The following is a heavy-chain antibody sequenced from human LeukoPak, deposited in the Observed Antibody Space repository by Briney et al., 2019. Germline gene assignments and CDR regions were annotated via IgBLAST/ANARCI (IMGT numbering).Heavy chain of an antibody. CDR2: INHGGST. Sequence: SETLSLTCAVCGGSFSGYYWSWIRQPPGKGLEWIGEINHGGSTNYNPSLKSRVTISVGTSKNQFSLKLTSVTAADTAVYYCARAFTKPGIAAAYRSYYFDYWGQGTLVTVSS. D-gene: IGHD6-13*01. V-gene: IGHV4-34*01. J-gene: IGHJ4*02. CDR1: GGSFSGYY. CDR3: ARAFTKPGIAAAYRSYYFDY.